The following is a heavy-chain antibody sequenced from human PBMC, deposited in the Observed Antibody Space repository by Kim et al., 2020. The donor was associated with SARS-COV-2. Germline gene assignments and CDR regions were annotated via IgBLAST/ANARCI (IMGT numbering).Heavy chain of an antibody. CDR3: ARELRYFDWLLGSFAY. J-gene: IGHJ4*02. CDR1: GYTFTSYA. CDR2: INAGNGNT. V-gene: IGHV1-3*01. Sequence: ASVKVSCKASGYTFTSYAMHWVRQAPGQRLEWMGWINAGNGNTKYSQKFQGRVTITRDTSASTAYMELSSLRSEDTAVYYCARELRYFDWLLGSFAYWGQGTLVTVSS. D-gene: IGHD3-9*01.